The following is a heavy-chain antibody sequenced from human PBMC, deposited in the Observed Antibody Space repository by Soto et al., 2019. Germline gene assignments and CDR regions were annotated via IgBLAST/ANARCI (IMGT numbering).Heavy chain of an antibody. Sequence: GGSLRLSCAASGFTVSSNYMSWVRHAPGKGLEWVSVIYSGGSTYYADSVKGRFTISRDNSKNTLYLQMNSLRAEDTAVYYCARVDVVVPAARWYYYYYGMDVWGQGTTVTVSS. J-gene: IGHJ6*02. CDR3: ARVDVVVPAARWYYYYYGMDV. D-gene: IGHD2-2*01. CDR1: GFTVSSNY. V-gene: IGHV3-53*01. CDR2: IYSGGST.